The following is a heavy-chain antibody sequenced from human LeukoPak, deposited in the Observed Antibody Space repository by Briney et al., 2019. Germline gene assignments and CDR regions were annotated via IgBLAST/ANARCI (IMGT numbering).Heavy chain of an antibody. CDR1: GFTFNSYG. Sequence: GGSLRLSCAASGFTFNSYGMHWVRQAPGKGLEWVAFIRYDESHKYYADSVKGRFTISRDNSKNTLYLQMNSLRGEDTAVYYCSRSPGILGTNYFDYWGQGTLVTVSS. CDR2: IRYDESHK. D-gene: IGHD1-26*01. V-gene: IGHV3-30*02. CDR3: SRSPGILGTNYFDY. J-gene: IGHJ4*02.